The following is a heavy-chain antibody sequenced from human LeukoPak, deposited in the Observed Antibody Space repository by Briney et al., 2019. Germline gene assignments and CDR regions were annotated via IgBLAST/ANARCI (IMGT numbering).Heavy chain of an antibody. CDR3: ARTTEAHSWRTRYYDYYMDV. V-gene: IGHV4-34*12. Sequence: SETLSLTCAVYGGSFSGYYWSWIRQPPGKGLEWIGYIFNSGSTYYNPSLKSRVTILVDTSKNQFSLKLSSVTAADTAVYYCARTTEAHSWRTRYYDYYMDVWGKGTTVTVSS. J-gene: IGHJ6*03. D-gene: IGHD6-13*01. CDR1: GGSFSGYY. CDR2: IFNSGST.